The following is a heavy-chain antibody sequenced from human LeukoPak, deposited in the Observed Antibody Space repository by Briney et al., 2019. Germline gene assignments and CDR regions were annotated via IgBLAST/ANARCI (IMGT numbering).Heavy chain of an antibody. J-gene: IGHJ5*02. CDR1: GFTFSSYG. CDR3: AKVPRAHRSWFDP. Sequence: PGGSLRLSCAASGFTFSSYGMHWVRQAPGKGLEWVAVISYDGSNKYYADSVKGRFTISRDNSKNTLYLQMNSLRAEDTAVYYCAKVPRAHRSWFDPWGQGTLVTVSS. CDR2: ISYDGSNK. V-gene: IGHV3-30*18.